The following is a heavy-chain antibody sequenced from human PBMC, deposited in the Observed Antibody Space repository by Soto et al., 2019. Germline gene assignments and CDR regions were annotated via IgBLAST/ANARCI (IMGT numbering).Heavy chain of an antibody. V-gene: IGHV3-72*01. CDR1: GFTFSDHY. CDR3: ARERGGLSGADV. CDR2: TRNKANSYTT. J-gene: IGHJ6*02. Sequence: VGSLRLSCAASGFTFSDHYMDLVRQAPGKGLEWVGRTRNKANSYTTEYAASVKGRFTISRDDSKNSLYLQMSSLRAEDTATYYCARERGGLSGADVWGQGTTVTVSS. D-gene: IGHD1-26*01.